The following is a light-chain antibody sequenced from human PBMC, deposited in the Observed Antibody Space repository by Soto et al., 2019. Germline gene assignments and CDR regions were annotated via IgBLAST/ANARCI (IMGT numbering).Light chain of an antibody. CDR3: QQRSNWLT. CDR1: QTISYY. Sequence: EIVLTQSPATLSLSPGERATLSCRASQTISYYLAWYQQKPGQAPRLLIYDASNRATGIPARFSGSGSWTNFTLTISSLEPEDFAVYYCQQRSNWLTFGGGPKVEIK. CDR2: DAS. J-gene: IGKJ4*01. V-gene: IGKV3-11*01.